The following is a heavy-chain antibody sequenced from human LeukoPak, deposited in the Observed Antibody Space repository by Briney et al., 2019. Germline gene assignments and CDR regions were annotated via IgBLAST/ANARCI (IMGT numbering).Heavy chain of an antibody. CDR2: IYYSGST. Sequence: SETLSLTCTVSGGSISSSSYYWGWIRQPPGKGLEWIGSIYYSGSTYYNPSLKSRVTISVDTSKNQFSLKLSSVTAADTAVYYCARLDYDSSVHYPYNWFDPWGQGILVTVSS. V-gene: IGHV4-39*07. CDR1: GGSISSSSYY. CDR3: ARLDYDSSVHYPYNWFDP. D-gene: IGHD3-22*01. J-gene: IGHJ5*02.